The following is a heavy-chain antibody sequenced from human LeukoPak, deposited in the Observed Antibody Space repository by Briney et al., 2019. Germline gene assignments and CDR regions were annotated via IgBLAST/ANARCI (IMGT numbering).Heavy chain of an antibody. CDR3: AKAYCGGGCYSYYYYMDV. V-gene: IGHV3-30*02. D-gene: IGHD2-21*01. CDR1: GFTFSSYG. CDR2: IRYDGSNK. J-gene: IGHJ6*03. Sequence: GGSLRLSCAASGFTFSSYGMHWVRQAPGKGLEWVAFIRYDGSNKYYADSVKGRFTISRDNSKNTLYLQMNSLRAEDTAVYYCAKAYCGGGCYSYYYYMDVWGKGTTVTVSS.